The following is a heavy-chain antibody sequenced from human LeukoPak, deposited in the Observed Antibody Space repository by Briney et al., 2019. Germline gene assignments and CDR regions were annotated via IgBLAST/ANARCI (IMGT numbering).Heavy chain of an antibody. J-gene: IGHJ4*02. V-gene: IGHV4-34*01. CDR3: ARLGAGPTYYDFWSGYSSFYSDY. Sequence: SETLSLTCAIHGVPFSNYCWSWIRQSPGRELEWIVDIDHDGDATHNPSLRSRIGTAIDTSKNQFSLRLNSVTAADTAVYYCARLGAGPTYYDFWSGYSSFYSDYWGQGTLVTVSS. CDR2: IDHDGDA. CDR1: GVPFSNYC. D-gene: IGHD3-3*01.